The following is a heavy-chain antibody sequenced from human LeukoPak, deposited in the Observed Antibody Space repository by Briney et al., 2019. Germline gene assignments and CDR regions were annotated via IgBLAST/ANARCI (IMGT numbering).Heavy chain of an antibody. D-gene: IGHD3-9*01. V-gene: IGHV3-7*03. J-gene: IGHJ4*02. CDR3: ARGHLTRYFDWLLSAPGSDY. CDR2: IKQDGSEK. CDR1: GFTFSSYW. Sequence: PGGSLRLSCAASGFTFSSYWMSWVRQAPGKGLEWVANIKQDGSEKYYVDSVKGRFTISRDNAKNSLYLQMNSLRAEDTAVYYCARGHLTRYFDWLLSAPGSDYWGQGTLVTVSS.